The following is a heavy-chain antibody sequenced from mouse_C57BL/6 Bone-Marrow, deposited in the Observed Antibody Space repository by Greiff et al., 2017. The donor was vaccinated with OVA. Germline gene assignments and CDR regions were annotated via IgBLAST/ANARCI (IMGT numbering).Heavy chain of an antibody. Sequence: QVQLQQPGAELVKPGASVKLSCKASGYTFTSYWMQWVKQRPGQGLEWIGEIDPSDSYTNYNQKFKGKATLTVDTSSSTAYMQLSSLTSEDSAVYYCASSALLSFAYWGQGTLVSVSA. J-gene: IGHJ3*01. V-gene: IGHV1-50*01. CDR1: GYTFTSYW. CDR3: ASSALLSFAY. CDR2: IDPSDSYT.